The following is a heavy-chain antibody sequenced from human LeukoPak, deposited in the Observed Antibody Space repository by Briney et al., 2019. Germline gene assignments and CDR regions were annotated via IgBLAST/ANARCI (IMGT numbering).Heavy chain of an antibody. CDR2: IYYSGST. D-gene: IGHD6-6*01. CDR3: AREGVSSSAFDY. V-gene: IGHV4-59*11. J-gene: IGHJ4*02. CDR1: GGSISSHY. Sequence: SETLSLTCTVSGGSISSHYWSWIRQPPGKGLEWIGYIYYSGSTNYNPSLKSRVTISVDTSKNQFSLKLSSVTAADTAVYYCAREGVSSSAFDYWGQGTLVTVSS.